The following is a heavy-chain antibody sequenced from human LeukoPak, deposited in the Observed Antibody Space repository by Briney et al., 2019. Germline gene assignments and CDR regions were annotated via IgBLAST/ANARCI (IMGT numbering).Heavy chain of an antibody. D-gene: IGHD3-10*01. CDR1: GGSISSSNW. Sequence: SETLSLTCAVSGGSISSSNWWSWVRQPPGKGLEWIGEIYHSGSTNYNPSLKSRVTISVDKSKNQFSLRLSSVTAADTAVYYCARAPRGGSYGRFDYWGQGTLVTVSS. CDR2: IYHSGST. J-gene: IGHJ4*02. V-gene: IGHV4-4*02. CDR3: ARAPRGGSYGRFDY.